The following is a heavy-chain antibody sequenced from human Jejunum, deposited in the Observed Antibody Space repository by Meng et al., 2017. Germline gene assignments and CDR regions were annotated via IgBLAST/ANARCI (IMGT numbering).Heavy chain of an antibody. CDR3: GKTHWFDY. V-gene: IGHV3-23*04. J-gene: IGHJ4*02. CDR2: IGPGDGTT. D-gene: IGHD1-1*01. Sequence: ELQLAQSGAALDQSGAYLGLNWAASGFTFSRFAIRQVRRDQGKWMGWVSNIGPGDGTTYYADSVKGRFTNSRNNSINKLSLEMNSLSVVDSGVYYRGKTHWFDYWGQGTLVTVSS. CDR1: GFTFSRFA.